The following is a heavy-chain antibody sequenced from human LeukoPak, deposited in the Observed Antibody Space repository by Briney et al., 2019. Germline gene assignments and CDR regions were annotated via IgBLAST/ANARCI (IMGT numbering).Heavy chain of an antibody. D-gene: IGHD1-14*01. CDR1: GGSFSGYY. V-gene: IGHV4-34*01. CDR2: INHSGST. CDR3: ARVRNWDYGMDV. J-gene: IGHJ6*02. Sequence: SETLSLTCAVYGGSFSGYYWSWIRQPPGKGLEWSGEINHSGSTNYNPSLKSRVTISVDTSKNQFSLKLSSVTAADTAVYYRARVRNWDYGMDVWGQGTTVTVSS.